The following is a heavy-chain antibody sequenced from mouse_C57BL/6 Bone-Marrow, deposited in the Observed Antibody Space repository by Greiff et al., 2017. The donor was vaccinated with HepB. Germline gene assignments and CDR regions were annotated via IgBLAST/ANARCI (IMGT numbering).Heavy chain of an antibody. CDR1: GYTFTEYT. J-gene: IGHJ3*01. CDR2: FYPGSGSI. V-gene: IGHV1-62-2*01. CDR3: ARHDDIYYYGSSYAWFAY. D-gene: IGHD1-1*01. Sequence: VQLQQSGAELVKPGASVKLSCKASGYTFTEYTIHWVKQRSGQGLEWIGWFYPGSGSIKYNEKFKDKATLTADKSSSTVYMELSRLTSEDSAVYFCARHDDIYYYGSSYAWFAYWGQGTLVTVSA.